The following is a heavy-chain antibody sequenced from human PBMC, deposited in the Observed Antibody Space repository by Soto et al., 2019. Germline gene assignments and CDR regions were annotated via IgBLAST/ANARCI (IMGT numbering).Heavy chain of an antibody. CDR3: ASDLFPGYTGFSDY. J-gene: IGHJ4*02. V-gene: IGHV1-18*01. CDR1: GYTFSNYG. D-gene: IGHD5-12*01. Sequence: GASVKVSCKTSGYTFSNYGINWVRQAPGQGLEWMGWISAYNGNTNFAQKLQGRVSLTTDTSSTTAYMELRSLTSDDTAVYYCASDLFPGYTGFSDYWGQGTLVTVSS. CDR2: ISAYNGNT.